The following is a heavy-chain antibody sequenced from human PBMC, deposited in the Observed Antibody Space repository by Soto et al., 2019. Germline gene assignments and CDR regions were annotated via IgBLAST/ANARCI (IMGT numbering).Heavy chain of an antibody. Sequence: EVQLVESGGGLVQLGGSLGLSCEAPGLTLGSCSLNWVGQAPGKGLEWLSYISSTSSTIYYADSVKGRFTISRDNAKNSLYLQMNSLRDEDTAVYYCASWPDAADYWGQGTLVTVSS. V-gene: IGHV3-48*02. J-gene: IGHJ4*02. CDR2: ISSTSSTI. CDR3: ASWPDAADY. CDR1: GLTLGSCS. D-gene: IGHD6-25*01.